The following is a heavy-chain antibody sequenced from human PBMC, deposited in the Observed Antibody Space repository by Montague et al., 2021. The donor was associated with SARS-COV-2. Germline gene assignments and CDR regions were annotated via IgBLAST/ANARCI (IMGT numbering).Heavy chain of an antibody. D-gene: IGHD3-10*01. CDR3: ARGRKSRVSVVRGVLTSPYFEF. V-gene: IGHV4-34*01. J-gene: IGHJ4*02. Sequence: SETLSLTCGVYDGSLINYYWSWIRQTPERGLEWIGEINQGGTTXXXPSXXXRVTISVDASKNQFSLSVTSVTGADRAVYYCARGRKSRVSVVRGVLTSPYFEFWGQGTPVVVSS. CDR2: INQGGTT. CDR1: DGSLINYY.